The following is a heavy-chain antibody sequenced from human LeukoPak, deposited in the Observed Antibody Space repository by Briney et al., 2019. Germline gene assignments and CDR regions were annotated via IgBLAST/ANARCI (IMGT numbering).Heavy chain of an antibody. CDR2: IYPSGST. CDR3: ARENSGSYREFDY. J-gene: IGHJ4*02. V-gene: IGHV4-4*07. CDR1: GGSISSYY. Sequence: SGTLSLTCTVSGGSISSYYWTWIRQPAGKGLEWIGRIYPSGSTNYNPSLKSRVTMSVDTSKNQFSLKLSSVTAADTAVYYCARENSGSYREFDYWGQGTLVTVSS. D-gene: IGHD1-26*01.